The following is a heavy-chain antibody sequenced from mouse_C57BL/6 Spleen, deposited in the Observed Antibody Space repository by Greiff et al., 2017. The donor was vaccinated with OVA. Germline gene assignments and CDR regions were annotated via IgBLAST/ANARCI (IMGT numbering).Heavy chain of an antibody. V-gene: IGHV1-82*01. CDR2: IYPGDGDT. CDR1: GYAFSSSW. J-gene: IGHJ3*01. D-gene: IGHD1-1*01. Sequence: VQLQQSGPELVKPGASVKISCKASGYAFSSSWMNWVKQRPGKGLEWIGRIYPGDGDTNYNGKFKGKATLTADKSSSTAYMQLSSLTSEDSAVYFCASQHYYGSAWFAYWGQGTLVTVSA. CDR3: ASQHYYGSAWFAY.